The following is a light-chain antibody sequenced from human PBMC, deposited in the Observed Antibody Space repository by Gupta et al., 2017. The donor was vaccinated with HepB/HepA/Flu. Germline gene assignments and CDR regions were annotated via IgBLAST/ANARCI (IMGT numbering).Light chain of an antibody. CDR3: ASYAGSNSFML. Sequence: SALTQPASVSGSPGPSLTISCIGTSSDVGNHNLVSWYQQHPGKAPKLMIYEVSKRPSGIADRFSGSKYDNTASLTISGLHAEEEADYYCASYAGSNSFMLFGGGTKLTVL. V-gene: IGLV2-23*02. CDR1: SSDVGNHNL. CDR2: EVS. J-gene: IGLJ2*01.